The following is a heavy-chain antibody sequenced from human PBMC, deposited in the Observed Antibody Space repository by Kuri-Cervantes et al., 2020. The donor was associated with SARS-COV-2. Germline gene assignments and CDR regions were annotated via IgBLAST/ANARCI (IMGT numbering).Heavy chain of an antibody. CDR1: GYSFTGYY. CDR2: INPNSGGT. V-gene: IGHV1-2*02. D-gene: IGHD7-27*01. Sequence: ASVKVSCKASGYSFTGYYMHWVRQAPGQGLEWMGWINPNSGGTNYAQKFQGRVTMTRDTSISTAYMELSRLRSDDTAVYYCARDLAWGGYYMDVWGKGTTVTVSS. CDR3: ARDLAWGGYYMDV. J-gene: IGHJ6*03.